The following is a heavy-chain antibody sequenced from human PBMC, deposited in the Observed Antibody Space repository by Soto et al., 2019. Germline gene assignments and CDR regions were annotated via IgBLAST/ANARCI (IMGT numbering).Heavy chain of an antibody. V-gene: IGHV1-18*01. Sequence: ASVKVSCKTSGYTFTSYGISWVRQAPGQGLEWMGWISAYNGNTNYAQKLQGRVTMTTDTSTSTAYMELRSLRSDDTAVYYCARDRGGSYPLSGMDVWGQGTTVTVSS. CDR3: ARDRGGSYPLSGMDV. CDR1: GYTFTSYG. D-gene: IGHD1-26*01. CDR2: ISAYNGNT. J-gene: IGHJ6*02.